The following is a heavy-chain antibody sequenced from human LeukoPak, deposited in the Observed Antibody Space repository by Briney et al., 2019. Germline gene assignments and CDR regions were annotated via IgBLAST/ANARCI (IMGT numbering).Heavy chain of an antibody. V-gene: IGHV3-7*01. CDR3: ARDSVVYDFWGGYYTTAGGYFDY. D-gene: IGHD3-3*01. CDR2: IKQDGSEK. CDR1: GFTFSSYW. Sequence: GGSLRLSCAASGFTFSSYWMSWVRQAPGKWLEWVANIKQDGSEKYYVDSVKGRFTISRDNAKNSLYLQMNSLRAEDTAVYYCARDSVVYDFWGGYYTTAGGYFDYWGQGTLVTVSS. J-gene: IGHJ4*02.